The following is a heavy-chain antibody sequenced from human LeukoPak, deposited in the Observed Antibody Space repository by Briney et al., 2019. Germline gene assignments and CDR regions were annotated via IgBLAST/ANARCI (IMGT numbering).Heavy chain of an antibody. CDR1: GFPFSRYG. V-gene: IGHV3-33*06. D-gene: IGHD5-24*01. Sequence: PGGSLRLSCAASGFPFSRYGMHWVRQAPGKGLEWVAVMWIDGSGVYYADCVQGRFTISRDNSENTLYLQMDNLRAEDTAVYYCAKASNGYNGHYFDYWGQGTPVTVSS. CDR3: AKASNGYNGHYFDY. J-gene: IGHJ4*02. CDR2: MWIDGSGV.